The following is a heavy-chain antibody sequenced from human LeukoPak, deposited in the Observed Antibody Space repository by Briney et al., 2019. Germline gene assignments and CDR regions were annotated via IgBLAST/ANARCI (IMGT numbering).Heavy chain of an antibody. J-gene: IGHJ4*02. Sequence: GGSLRLSCAASGFTFSNYAMSWVRQAPGEGLEWVSTVSGEGGMTYYADSAKGRFTISRDNSKSTVFLQMNGLRAEDTAVYYCADIPTPDYWGQGTLVTVSS. CDR2: VSGEGGMT. CDR1: GFTFSNYA. D-gene: IGHD2-2*01. CDR3: ADIPTPDY. V-gene: IGHV3-23*01.